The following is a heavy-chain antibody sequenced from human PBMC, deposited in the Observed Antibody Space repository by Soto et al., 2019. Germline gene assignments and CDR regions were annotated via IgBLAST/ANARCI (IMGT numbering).Heavy chain of an antibody. Sequence: GGSLRLSCAASGFTFSMYWMTWVRQAPGKGLEWVASIREDGSDQYYVDSVKGRFTISRDNAKNSLSLQMSSLRADDTAVYYCASIRGLRGNDFYGIDVWGQGTTVTVSS. CDR1: GFTFSMYW. CDR3: ASIRGLRGNDFYGIDV. CDR2: IREDGSDQ. J-gene: IGHJ6*02. D-gene: IGHD1-1*01. V-gene: IGHV3-7*03.